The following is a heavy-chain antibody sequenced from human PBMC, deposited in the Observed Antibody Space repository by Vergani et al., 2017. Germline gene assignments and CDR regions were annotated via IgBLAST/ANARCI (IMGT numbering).Heavy chain of an antibody. CDR3: ARPGGYCTNGVCYYYYGMDV. CDR2: ISSSGSTI. V-gene: IGHV3-48*03. Sequence: EVQLVESGGGLVQPGGSLRLSCAASGFTFSSYEMNWVRQAPGKGLEWVSYISSSGSTIYYADSVKGRFTISRDNAKISLYLQMNSLRAEDTAVYYCARPGGYCTNGVCYYYYGMDVWGQGTTVTVSS. D-gene: IGHD2-8*01. J-gene: IGHJ6*02. CDR1: GFTFSSYE.